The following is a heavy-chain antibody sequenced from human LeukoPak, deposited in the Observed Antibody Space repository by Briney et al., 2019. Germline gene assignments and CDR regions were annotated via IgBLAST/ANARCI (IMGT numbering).Heavy chain of an antibody. V-gene: IGHV4-31*03. D-gene: IGHD1-14*01. CDR2: IYYSGST. CDR3: ASTGLRNWFDP. Sequence: SQTLSLTCTVSGGSISSGGYYWSWIRQHPGEGLEWIGYIYYSGSTYYNPSLKSRVTTSVDTSKNQFSLKLSSVTAADTAVYYCASTGLRNWFDPWGQGTLVTVSS. CDR1: GGSISSGGYY. J-gene: IGHJ5*02.